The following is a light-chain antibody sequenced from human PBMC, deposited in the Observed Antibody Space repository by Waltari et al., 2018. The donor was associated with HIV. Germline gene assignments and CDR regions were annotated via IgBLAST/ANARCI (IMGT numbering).Light chain of an antibody. Sequence: DILMTQSPDSLAVSLGETATINCKSSQSVLYSSNNKNYLTWYQQKPGQPPRLLIYWASTRESGVPDRFSGSGSGTDFTLTISSLQAEDVAVYYGQQHYSTWTFGQGTKVEIK. J-gene: IGKJ1*01. CDR1: QSVLYSSNNKNY. V-gene: IGKV4-1*01. CDR3: QQHYSTWT. CDR2: WAS.